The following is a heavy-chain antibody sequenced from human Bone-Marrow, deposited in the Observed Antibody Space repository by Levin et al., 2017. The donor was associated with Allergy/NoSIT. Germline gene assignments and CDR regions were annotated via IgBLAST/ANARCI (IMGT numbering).Heavy chain of an antibody. V-gene: IGHV3-66*01. CDR1: GFTVSRNY. CDR2: IYTGGST. Sequence: GGSLRLSCAASGFTVSRNYMSWVRQAPGKGLEWVSHIYTGGSTDYADSVKGRFTISRDNSKNTLYLQMNSLRTEDTAVYYCAREQQQLGNAFDVCGQGTKVTVSS. D-gene: IGHD6-13*01. J-gene: IGHJ3*01. CDR3: AREQQQLGNAFDV.